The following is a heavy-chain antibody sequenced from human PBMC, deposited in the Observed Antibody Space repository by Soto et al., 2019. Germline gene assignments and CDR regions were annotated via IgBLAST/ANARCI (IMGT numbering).Heavy chain of an antibody. D-gene: IGHD3-10*01. CDR3: ARDQGTSVLLWFGEEKARDYYYGMDV. CDR2: ISYDGSNK. J-gene: IGHJ6*02. CDR1: GFTFSSYA. V-gene: IGHV3-30-3*01. Sequence: GGSLRLSCAASGFTFSSYAMHWVRQAPGKGLEWVAVISYDGSNKYYADSVKGRFTISRDNSKNTLYLQMNSLRAEDTAVYYCARDQGTSVLLWFGEEKARDYYYGMDVWGQGTTVTVSS.